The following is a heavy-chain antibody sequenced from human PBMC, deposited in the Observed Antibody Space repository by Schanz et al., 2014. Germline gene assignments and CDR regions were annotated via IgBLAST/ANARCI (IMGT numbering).Heavy chain of an antibody. V-gene: IGHV1-69*02. D-gene: IGHD6-13*01. CDR2: IIPILGIA. Sequence: QLQLVQSGVEVKKPGSSVKVSCKLSGGTFSSYTISWVRQAPGQGLEWMGRIIPILGIANYAQNFQGRVTITADKSTSTAYMELSSLRSEDTAVYYCARSGSSNWYFFDYWGQGTLVTVSS. CDR3: ARSGSSNWYFFDY. J-gene: IGHJ4*02. CDR1: GGTFSSYT.